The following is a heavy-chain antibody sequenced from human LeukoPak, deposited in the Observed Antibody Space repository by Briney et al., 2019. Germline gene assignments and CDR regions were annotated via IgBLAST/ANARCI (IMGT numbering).Heavy chain of an antibody. CDR1: GFTFSSYS. Sequence: PGGSLRLSCAASGFTFSSYSMNWVRQAPGKGLEWVSSISSSSSYIYYADSVKGRFTISRDNAKNSLYLQMNSLRAEDTAVYYCARGTDRCSGGSCYGNDAFDIWGQGTMVTVSS. J-gene: IGHJ3*02. V-gene: IGHV3-21*01. CDR2: ISSSSSYI. D-gene: IGHD2-15*01. CDR3: ARGTDRCSGGSCYGNDAFDI.